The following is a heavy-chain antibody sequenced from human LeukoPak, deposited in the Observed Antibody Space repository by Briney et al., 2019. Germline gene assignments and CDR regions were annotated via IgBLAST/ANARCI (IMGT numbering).Heavy chain of an antibody. V-gene: IGHV4-30-2*01. CDR3: ARGGGYSYGYGDY. J-gene: IGHJ4*02. Sequence: SETLSLTCAVSGGSISSGGYSWSWIRQPPGKGLEWIGYIYHSGSTYYNPSLKSRVTISVDTSKNQFSLKLSSVTAADTAVYYCARGGGYSYGYGDYWGQGTLVTVSS. CDR2: IYHSGST. D-gene: IGHD5-18*01. CDR1: GGSISSGGYS.